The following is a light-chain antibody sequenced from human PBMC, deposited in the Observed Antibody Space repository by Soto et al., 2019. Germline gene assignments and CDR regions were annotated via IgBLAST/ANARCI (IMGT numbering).Light chain of an antibody. CDR2: IGD. CDR1: TSNIGTFY. J-gene: IGLJ1*01. CDR3: AAWDDNLNAYV. V-gene: IGLV1-47*02. Sequence: QSVLTQPPSASSTPEQTVTISCSGSTSNIGTFYVYWYQHLPGAAPKLLIYIGDQRASGVSDRFSGSKSGTSASLAISGLRSDDEADYYCAAWDDNLNAYVFGSGTKVTVL.